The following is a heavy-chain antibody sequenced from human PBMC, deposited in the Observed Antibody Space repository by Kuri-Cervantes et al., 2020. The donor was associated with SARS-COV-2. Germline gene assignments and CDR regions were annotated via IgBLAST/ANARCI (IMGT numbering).Heavy chain of an antibody. V-gene: IGHV3-7*01. CDR1: GFTFSSYW. Sequence: GGSLRLSCAASGFTFSSYWMSWVRQAPGKGLEWVANIKQDGSEKYYVDSVKGRFTISRDNAKNSLYLQMNSLRAEDTAVYYCARTTYNLWFGELLSLWFDPWGQGTLVTVSS. J-gene: IGHJ5*02. CDR2: IKQDGSEK. D-gene: IGHD3-10*01. CDR3: ARTTYNLWFGELLSLWFDP.